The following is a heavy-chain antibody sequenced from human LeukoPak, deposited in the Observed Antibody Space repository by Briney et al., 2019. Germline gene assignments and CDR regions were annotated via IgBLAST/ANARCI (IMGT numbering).Heavy chain of an antibody. V-gene: IGHV3-15*01. CDR2: IKTKSDDGTT. D-gene: IGHD1-26*01. J-gene: IGHJ4*02. CDR3: TAALFQSGTYAHFDY. Sequence: PGGSLRLSCAASGFTFTDAYMSWVRQAPGKGLEWVGRIKTKSDDGTTDYAAPVKGRFTILRDDSKNTLYLQMDSLKTEDTALYYCTAALFQSGTYAHFDYLGQGALVTVSS. CDR1: GFTFTDAY.